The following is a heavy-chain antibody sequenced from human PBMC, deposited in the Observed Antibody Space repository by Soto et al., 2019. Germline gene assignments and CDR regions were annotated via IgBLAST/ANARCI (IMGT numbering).Heavy chain of an antibody. J-gene: IGHJ4*02. CDR2: ISGSGGSK. CDR1: GFTFSSYA. CDR3: AKDLQLWPAYFDY. V-gene: IGHV3-23*01. D-gene: IGHD5-18*01. Sequence: GGSLRLSCAASGFTFSSYAMSWVRQAPGKGLEWVSAISGSGGSKYYAYSVKGRFTISRDNSKNTLYLQMNSLRAEDTAVYYCAKDLQLWPAYFDYWGQGTLVTVSS.